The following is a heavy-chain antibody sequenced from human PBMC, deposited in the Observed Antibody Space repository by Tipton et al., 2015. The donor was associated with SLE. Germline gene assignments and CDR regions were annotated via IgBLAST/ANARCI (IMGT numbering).Heavy chain of an antibody. J-gene: IGHJ5*02. CDR1: GFTFSSYS. CDR2: ITTSSSFL. CDR3: ARETPTNWFDP. V-gene: IGHV3-21*03. Sequence: SLRLSCAASGFTFSSYSMNWVRQAPGKGLEWVSSITTSSSFLYYADSVKGRFTISRDNAQNSLYLQMNSLRAEDTAVYYCARETPTNWFDPWGQGTLVTVSS.